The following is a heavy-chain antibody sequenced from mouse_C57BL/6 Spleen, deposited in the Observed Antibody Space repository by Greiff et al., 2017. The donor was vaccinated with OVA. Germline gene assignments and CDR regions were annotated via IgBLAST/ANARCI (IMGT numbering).Heavy chain of an antibody. Sequence: VQLQQPGAELVRPGTSVKLSCKASGYTFTSYWMHWVKQRPGQGLEWIGVIEPSDSYTNYNQKFKGKATLTVDTSSSTAYMQLSSLTSEDSAVYYCARSYGNSVNYFDYWGQGTTLTVSS. V-gene: IGHV1-59*01. CDR3: ARSYGNSVNYFDY. CDR1: GYTFTSYW. CDR2: IEPSDSYT. D-gene: IGHD2-1*01. J-gene: IGHJ2*01.